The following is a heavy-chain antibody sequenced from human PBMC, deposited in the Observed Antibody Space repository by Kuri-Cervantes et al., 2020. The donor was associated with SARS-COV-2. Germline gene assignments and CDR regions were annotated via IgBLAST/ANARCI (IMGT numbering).Heavy chain of an antibody. V-gene: IGHV4-39*07. CDR1: GGSISSSSYC. J-gene: IGHJ6*02. CDR2: IYYSGST. D-gene: IGHD4-17*01. Sequence: SETLSLTCTVSGGSISSSSYCWGWIRQPPGRGREWIGSIYYSGSTYYNPSLKSRVTISGDTPKNQFFLKLSSVTAADTAVYYRARRGETPTTVKEMDVWGQGTTVTVSS. CDR3: ARRGETPTTVKEMDV.